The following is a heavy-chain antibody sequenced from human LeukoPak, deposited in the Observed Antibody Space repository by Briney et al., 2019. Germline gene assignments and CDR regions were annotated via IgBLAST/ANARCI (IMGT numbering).Heavy chain of an antibody. V-gene: IGHV3-11*04. CDR1: GFTFSDYY. D-gene: IGHD2-15*01. J-gene: IGHJ4*02. CDR3: VRDNPRCCGVVPANIDDY. CDR2: ISSSGSTI. Sequence: GGSLRLSCAASGFTFSDYYMSWIRQAPGKGLEWVSYISSSGSTIYYADSVKGRFTISRDNAKNSLYLQMNSLRAEDTAVYYCVRDNPRCCGVVPANIDDYWGQGTLVTVSS.